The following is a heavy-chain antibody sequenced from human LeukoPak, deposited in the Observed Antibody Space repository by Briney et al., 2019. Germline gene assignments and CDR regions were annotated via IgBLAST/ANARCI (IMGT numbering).Heavy chain of an antibody. J-gene: IGHJ3*02. CDR2: ISSSSSYI. CDR1: GFTFSSYS. Sequence: GGSLRLSCAASGFTFSSYSMNWVRQAPGKGLEWVSSISSSSSYIYYADSVKGRFTISRDNAKNSLYLQMNSLRAEDTAVYYCAIYDSSGYSDAFDIWGQGTMVTVSS. V-gene: IGHV3-21*01. CDR3: AIYDSSGYSDAFDI. D-gene: IGHD3-22*01.